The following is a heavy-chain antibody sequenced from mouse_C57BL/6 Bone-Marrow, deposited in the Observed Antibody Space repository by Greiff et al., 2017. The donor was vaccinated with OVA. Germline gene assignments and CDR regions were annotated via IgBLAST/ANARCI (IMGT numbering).Heavy chain of an antibody. CDR1: GYSITSGYY. CDR2: ISYDGSN. CDR3: ARVLITSFYAMDY. V-gene: IGHV3-6*01. D-gene: IGHD1-1*01. J-gene: IGHJ4*01. Sequence: EVQLQESGPGLVKPSQSLSLTCSVTGYSITSGYYWNWIRQFPGNKLEWMGYISYDGSNNYNPSLKNRISITRDTSKNQFFLKLNSVTTEDTATYYCARVLITSFYAMDYWGQGTSVTVSS.